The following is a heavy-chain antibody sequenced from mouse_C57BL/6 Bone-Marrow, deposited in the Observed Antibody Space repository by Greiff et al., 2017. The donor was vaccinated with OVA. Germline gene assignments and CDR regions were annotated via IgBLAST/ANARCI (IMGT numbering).Heavy chain of an antibody. CDR2: IDPSDSYS. CDR3: ATCYWYFDV. J-gene: IGHJ1*03. Sequence: GQLQQPGAELVKPGASVKLSCKASGYTFTSYWMQWVKQRPGQGLEWIGEIDPSDSYSNYNQKFKGKATLTVDTSSSTAYMQLSSLTSEDSAVYYCATCYWYFDVWGTGTTVTVSS. CDR1: GYTFTSYW. V-gene: IGHV1-50*01.